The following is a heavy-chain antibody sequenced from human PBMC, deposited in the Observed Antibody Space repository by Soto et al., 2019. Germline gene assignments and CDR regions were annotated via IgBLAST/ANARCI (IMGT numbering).Heavy chain of an antibody. V-gene: IGHV3-7*02. CDR1: GFTFNSSW. J-gene: IGHJ4*02. CDR3: ARHGVWCFDF. D-gene: IGHD2-8*02. CDR2: IKPEGSAE. Sequence: EMQLVEAGGALGQPGGSLRLSCAASGFTFNSSWMAWVRQAPGKGLEWVANIKPEGSAEYYVDSVKGRFTISRDNSKNSLYLQMNSLRLEDTALYYYARHGVWCFDFWGQGTLVSISS.